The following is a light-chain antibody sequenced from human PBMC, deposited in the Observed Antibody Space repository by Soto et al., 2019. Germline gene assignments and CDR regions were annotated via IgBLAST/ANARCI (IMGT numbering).Light chain of an antibody. CDR3: QQYESSPRT. CDR1: QRIDTS. Sequence: IVMTQSPATLSVSPWEIATLSCRASQRIDTSLAWYQQRPGQAPRLLLYNAATRATGIPARFSGSGSGTEFTLTISSLQSEDFAVYYCQQYESSPRTFGQGTKVDIK. J-gene: IGKJ1*01. CDR2: NAA. V-gene: IGKV3-15*01.